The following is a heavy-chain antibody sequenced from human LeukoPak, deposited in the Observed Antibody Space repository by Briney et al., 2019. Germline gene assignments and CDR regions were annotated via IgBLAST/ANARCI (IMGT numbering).Heavy chain of an antibody. Sequence: SETLSLTCTVSGGSRSSGGYYWSWIRQHPGKGLEWIGYIYYSGSTYYNPSLKSRVTISVDTSKNQFSLKLSSVTAADTAVYYCARDLTGTTDRYYYYMDVWGKGTTVTVSS. CDR2: IYYSGST. CDR3: ARDLTGTTDRYYYYMDV. CDR1: GGSRSSGGYY. J-gene: IGHJ6*03. V-gene: IGHV4-31*03. D-gene: IGHD1-7*01.